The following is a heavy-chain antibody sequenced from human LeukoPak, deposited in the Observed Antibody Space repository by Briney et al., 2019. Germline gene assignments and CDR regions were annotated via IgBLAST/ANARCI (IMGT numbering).Heavy chain of an antibody. J-gene: IGHJ4*02. CDR2: IHWDDDK. D-gene: IGHD3-16*01. V-gene: IGHV2-70*04. Sequence: SGPTLVNPTQTLTLTCTFSGFSLSTSQMRVSWIRQPPGKALEWLARIHWDDDKFYSTSLKTRLTISKDASKNQVVFTMTNMDPVDTATYYCARIAFDYGLDYWGQGTLVTVSS. CDR1: GFSLSTSQMR. CDR3: ARIAFDYGLDY.